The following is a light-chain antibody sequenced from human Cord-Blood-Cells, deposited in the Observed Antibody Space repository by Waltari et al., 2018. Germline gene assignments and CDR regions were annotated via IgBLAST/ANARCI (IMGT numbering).Light chain of an antibody. CDR3: QQYGSSPYT. Sequence: EIVLTQSPGTLSLSPGDRATLSCRASQSVSSSYLAWYKQKPGQAPRLLIYGASSRATGIPDRFSGSGSGTDFTLTISRLEPEDFAVYYCQQYGSSPYTFGQGTKLEIK. V-gene: IGKV3-20*01. J-gene: IGKJ2*01. CDR2: GAS. CDR1: QSVSSSY.